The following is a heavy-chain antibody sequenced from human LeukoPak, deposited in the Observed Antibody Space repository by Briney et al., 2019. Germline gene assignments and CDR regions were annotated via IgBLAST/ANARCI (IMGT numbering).Heavy chain of an antibody. CDR1: GFTFSSYS. J-gene: IGHJ4*02. CDR2: ISSSSSYI. Sequence: PGGSLRLSCAASGFTFSSYSMNWVRQAPGKGLEWVSSISSSSSYIYYADSVKGRFTNSRDNSKNTLYLQMNSLIAEDTAVYYCAKSGYNRFDYWGQGTRVTVSS. D-gene: IGHD5-24*01. CDR3: AKSGYNRFDY. V-gene: IGHV3-21*04.